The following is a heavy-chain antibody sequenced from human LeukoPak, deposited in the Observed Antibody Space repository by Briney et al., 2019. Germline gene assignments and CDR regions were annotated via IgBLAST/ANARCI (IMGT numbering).Heavy chain of an antibody. V-gene: IGHV3-30*03. Sequence: PGRSLRLSCAASGSTFSSYGMHWVRQAPGKGLEWVAVISYDGSNKYYADSVKGRFTISRDNSKNTLYLQMNSLRAEDTAVYYCARGPRGYSSGQRDYYYGMDVWGQGTTVTVSS. D-gene: IGHD6-19*01. CDR3: ARGPRGYSSGQRDYYYGMDV. CDR2: ISYDGSNK. CDR1: GSTFSSYG. J-gene: IGHJ6*02.